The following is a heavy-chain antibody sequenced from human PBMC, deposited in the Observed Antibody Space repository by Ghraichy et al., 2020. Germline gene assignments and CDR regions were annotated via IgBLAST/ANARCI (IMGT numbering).Heavy chain of an antibody. V-gene: IGHV4-4*07. J-gene: IGHJ4*02. Sequence: SETLSLTCTVSGGPINYYFWSWVRQPAGKGLEWIGRIYTTVRSEYNPSLESRVTFSVDTSKNQISLRMASLTAADTAVSFCARDLRDQGYAYGIFDSWGQGTPVAVSS. D-gene: IGHD5-12*01. CDR3: ARDLRDQGYAYGIFDS. CDR1: GGPINYYF. CDR2: IYTTVRS.